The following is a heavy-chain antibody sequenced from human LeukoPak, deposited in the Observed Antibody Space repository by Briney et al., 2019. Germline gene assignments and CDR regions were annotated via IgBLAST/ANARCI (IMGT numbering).Heavy chain of an antibody. J-gene: IGHJ4*02. CDR3: ARQYSSSSPGDY. V-gene: IGHV5-51*01. CDR1: GYSFTCYW. Sequence: GESLKISCKGSGYSFTCYWIGWVRQMPGKGLEWMGIVYPGDSDTRYSPSFQGQVTISADRSITTAYLQWSSLKASDTAMYYCARQYSSSSPGDYWGQGTLVTVSS. D-gene: IGHD6-6*01. CDR2: VYPGDSDT.